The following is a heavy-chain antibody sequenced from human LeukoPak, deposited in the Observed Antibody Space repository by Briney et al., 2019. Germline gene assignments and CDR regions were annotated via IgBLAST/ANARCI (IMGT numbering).Heavy chain of an antibody. CDR1: GFTFGSYS. J-gene: IGHJ4*02. Sequence: PGGSLRLSCAASGFTFGSYSMNWVRQAPGKGLEWVSYISSSSSTIYYADSVKGRFTISRDNAKNSLYLQMNSLRAEDTAVYYCAGESITMVRGVMTNWGQGTLVTVSS. V-gene: IGHV3-48*01. D-gene: IGHD3-10*01. CDR3: AGESITMVRGVMTN. CDR2: ISSSSSTI.